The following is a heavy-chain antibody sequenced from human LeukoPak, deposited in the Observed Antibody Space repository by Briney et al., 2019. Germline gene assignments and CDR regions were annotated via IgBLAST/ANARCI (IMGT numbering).Heavy chain of an antibody. CDR3: ARGYFGDRSIAARPGSIVGDY. D-gene: IGHD6-6*01. J-gene: IGHJ4*02. CDR2: INPDSGGT. V-gene: IGHV1-2*02. Sequence: ASVKVSCKASGYTFTGHYMHWVRQAPGQGLEWMGWINPDSGGTKYAQKFQGRVTMTRDTSISTAYMELSRLTSDDTAVYYCARGYFGDRSIAARPGSIVGDYWGQGTLVTVSS. CDR1: GYTFTGHY.